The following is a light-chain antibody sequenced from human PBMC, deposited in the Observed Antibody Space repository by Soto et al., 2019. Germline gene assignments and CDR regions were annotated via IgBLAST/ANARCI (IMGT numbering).Light chain of an antibody. CDR3: QQYGSSPLT. J-gene: IGKJ4*01. CDR1: QSVSSSY. CDR2: GAS. Sequence: ELVLTQSPGTLSLSPGERATLSCRASQSVSSSYLAWYQQKPGQAPRLLIYGASSRATGLPDRVSGSGSGTDFTLTISRLEPEDFAVDYCQQYGSSPLTFGGGTKVEIK. V-gene: IGKV3-20*01.